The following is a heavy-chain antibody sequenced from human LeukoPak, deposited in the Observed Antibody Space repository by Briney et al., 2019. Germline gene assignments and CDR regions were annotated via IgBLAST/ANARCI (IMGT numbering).Heavy chain of an antibody. D-gene: IGHD6-19*01. CDR2: ISASGGST. V-gene: IGHV3-23*01. CDR1: AFTFSNYA. Sequence: PGGSLRLSCAASAFTFSNYAMTWVRQAPGKGLEWVSAISASGGSTYYADSVKGRFTISRDISKSTLYLQMNSLRAEDTAVYYCAKTLSFSSGWVYWGQGTLVTVSS. CDR3: AKTLSFSSGWVY. J-gene: IGHJ4*02.